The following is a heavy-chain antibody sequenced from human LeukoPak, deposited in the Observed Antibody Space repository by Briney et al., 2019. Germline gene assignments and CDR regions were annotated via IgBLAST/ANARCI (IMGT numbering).Heavy chain of an antibody. CDR2: IKWDDDK. D-gene: IGHD2-8*01. Sequence: SGPMLVKPTEPLTLTCTFAGFSLSTTGVGVGWIRQPPGMALEWLALIKWDDDKRYSPSLKSRLTIAKDTSRNQVVLTMTNMDPVDTATYYCAHRTYGPFHYWGQGTPVTVSS. V-gene: IGHV2-5*02. CDR1: GFSLSTTGVG. CDR3: AHRTYGPFHY. J-gene: IGHJ4*02.